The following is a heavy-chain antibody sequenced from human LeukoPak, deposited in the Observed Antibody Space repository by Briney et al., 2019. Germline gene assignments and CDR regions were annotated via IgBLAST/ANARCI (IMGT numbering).Heavy chain of an antibody. J-gene: IGHJ4*02. CDR3: AKGQKWELPLDF. D-gene: IGHD1-26*01. Sequence: PGGSLRLSCAASGFTFSSYAMTWVRQAPGKGLEWVSAISDSGRSTYYADSVKGRFTISRDISKSTLYLQMNSLRAEDTALYSCAKGQKWELPLDFWGQRTLVTVSS. V-gene: IGHV3-23*01. CDR1: GFTFSSYA. CDR2: ISDSGRST.